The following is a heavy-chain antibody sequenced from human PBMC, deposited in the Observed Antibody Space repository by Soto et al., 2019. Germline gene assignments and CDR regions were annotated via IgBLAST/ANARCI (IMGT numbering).Heavy chain of an antibody. J-gene: IGHJ6*02. CDR2: ISYEGSNT. D-gene: IGHD1-1*01. V-gene: IGHV3-30-3*01. CDR1: GFTFGTYG. Sequence: QVHLVESGGGVVQPGRSLRLSCVASGFTFGTYGIHWVRQAPGKGLQWVALISYEGSNTYYADSVRGRFTISRDNAKNTLSLQMNSLRPEDSGVYFCARVTPGNNLYYFSGLDVWGQGTSVTVSS. CDR3: ARVTPGNNLYYFSGLDV.